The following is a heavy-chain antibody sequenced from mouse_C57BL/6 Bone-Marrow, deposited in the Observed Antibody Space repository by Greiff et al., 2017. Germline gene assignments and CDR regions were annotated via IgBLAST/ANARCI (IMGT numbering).Heavy chain of an antibody. CDR3: AAGQLRLRYFDY. Sequence: QVQLKQPGAELVKPGASVKMSCKASGYTFTSYWITWVKQRPGQGLEWIGDIYPGSGSTNYNEKFKSKATLTVDTSSSTAYMQLSSLTSEDSAVYDCAAGQLRLRYFDYWGQGTTLTVSS. CDR1: GYTFTSYW. V-gene: IGHV1-55*01. D-gene: IGHD3-2*02. J-gene: IGHJ2*01. CDR2: IYPGSGST.